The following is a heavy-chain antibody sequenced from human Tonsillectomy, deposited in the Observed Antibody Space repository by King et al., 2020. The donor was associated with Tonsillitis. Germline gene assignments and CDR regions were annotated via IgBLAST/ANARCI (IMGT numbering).Heavy chain of an antibody. V-gene: IGHV4-39*01. CDR1: GGSISSSKYY. CDR2: IYYSGST. CDR3: ARQRIVGGGGDWDS. J-gene: IGHJ5*01. Sequence: QLQESGPGLVKPSETLSLTCTVSGGSISSSKYYWGWIWQPPGKGLEWIGSIYYSGSTYYNPSLKSRVIISVDTSKNQFSLNLSSVTAADTAVYYCARQRIVGGGGDWDSWGQGTLVTVSS. D-gene: IGHD2-21*02.